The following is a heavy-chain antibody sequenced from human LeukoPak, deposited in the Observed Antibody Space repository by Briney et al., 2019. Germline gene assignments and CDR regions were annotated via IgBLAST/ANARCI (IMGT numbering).Heavy chain of an antibody. J-gene: IGHJ4*02. V-gene: IGHV4-39*01. Sequence: SEXLSLTCTVSGGSISSSSYYWGWIRQPPGKGLEWIGSIYYSGSTYYNPSLKSRVTISVDTSKNQFSLKLSSVTAADTAVYYCARLIRKVLYYFDYWGQGTLVTVSS. CDR1: GGSISSSSYY. CDR2: IYYSGST. CDR3: ARLIRKVLYYFDY.